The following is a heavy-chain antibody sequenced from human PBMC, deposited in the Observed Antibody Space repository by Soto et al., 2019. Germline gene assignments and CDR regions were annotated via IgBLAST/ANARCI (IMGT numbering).Heavy chain of an antibody. D-gene: IGHD4-17*01. CDR2: TYFRSRWST. Sequence: PSQTLSLTCAISGDSVSSGSAAWNWIRQSPSRGLEWLGRTYFRSRWSTEYAVSVRSRITITADTSKNQFSLQLNSVTPDDTAVYYCARDEPTTHYDLDYWGQGTPVTVSS. CDR1: GDSVSSGSAA. J-gene: IGHJ4*02. V-gene: IGHV6-1*01. CDR3: ARDEPTTHYDLDY.